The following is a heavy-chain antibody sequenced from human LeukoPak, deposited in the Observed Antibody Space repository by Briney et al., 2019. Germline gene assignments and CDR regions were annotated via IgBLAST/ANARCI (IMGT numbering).Heavy chain of an antibody. V-gene: IGHV1-46*01. D-gene: IGHD5-12*01. CDR2: INPSGGST. Sequence: GASVKVSCKASGYTFTSYYMHWVRQAPGQGLEWMGIINPSGGSTSYAQKFQGRVTMTRDTSISTAYMELSRLRSDDTAVYYCARLRLGDAFDIWGQGTMVTVSS. CDR1: GYTFTSYY. J-gene: IGHJ3*02. CDR3: ARLRLGDAFDI.